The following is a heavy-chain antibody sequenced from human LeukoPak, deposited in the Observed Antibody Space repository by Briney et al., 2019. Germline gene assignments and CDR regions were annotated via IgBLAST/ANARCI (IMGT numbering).Heavy chain of an antibody. J-gene: IGHJ5*02. CDR1: GGSISSYY. D-gene: IGHD6-13*01. CDR2: IYYSGST. V-gene: IGHV4-59*08. Sequence: SETLSLTCAVSGGSISSYYWSWIRQPPGKGLEWIGYIYYSGSTYYNPSLKSRVTISVDTSKNQFSLKLSSVTAADTAVYFCARAYSSSWYFNWFDPWGQGTQVTVSS. CDR3: ARAYSSSWYFNWFDP.